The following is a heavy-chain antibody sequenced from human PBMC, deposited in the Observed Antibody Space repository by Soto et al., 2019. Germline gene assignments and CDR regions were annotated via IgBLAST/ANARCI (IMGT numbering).Heavy chain of an antibody. CDR3: AHSFMVRGVIIPYYFDY. CDR2: IYWDDDK. D-gene: IGHD3-10*01. Sequence: QITLKESGPTLVKPTQTLTLTCTFSGFSLSTSGVGVGWIRQPPGKALEWLALIYWDDDKRYSPSLKSRLTITKVTSKNQVVLTMTNMDPVDTATYYCAHSFMVRGVIIPYYFDYWGQGTLVTVSS. V-gene: IGHV2-5*02. CDR1: GFSLSTSGVG. J-gene: IGHJ4*02.